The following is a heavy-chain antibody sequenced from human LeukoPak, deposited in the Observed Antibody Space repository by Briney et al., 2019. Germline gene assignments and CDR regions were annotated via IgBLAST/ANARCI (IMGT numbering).Heavy chain of an antibody. CDR1: GFTFSSYS. D-gene: IGHD1-14*01. Sequence: HPGGSLRLSCAASGFTFSSYSMNWVRQAPGKGLVWVSRINSDGSSTSYADSVKGRFTISRDNARNTVYLQMNSLRAEDTAVYYCATDVSTDFDYWGQGTLVTVSS. V-gene: IGHV3-74*01. CDR2: INSDGSST. J-gene: IGHJ4*02. CDR3: ATDVSTDFDY.